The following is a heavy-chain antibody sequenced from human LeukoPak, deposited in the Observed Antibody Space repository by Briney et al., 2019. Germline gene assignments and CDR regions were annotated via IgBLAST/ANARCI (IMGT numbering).Heavy chain of an antibody. D-gene: IGHD1-1*01. Sequence: SETLSLTCTVSIDSISSYYGSWIRQPPGKGLEWVGYIFYSGSTNYNPSLKSRVPISVDTSKNQLSLKLNSVTAADTAVYYCAGSYNWSDDFDYWGPGTLVTVSS. CDR1: IDSISSYY. J-gene: IGHJ4*02. CDR2: IFYSGST. CDR3: AGSYNWSDDFDY. V-gene: IGHV4-59*01.